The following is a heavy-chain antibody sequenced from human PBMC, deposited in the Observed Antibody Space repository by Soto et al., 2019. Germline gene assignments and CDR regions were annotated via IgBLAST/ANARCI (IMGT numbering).Heavy chain of an antibody. CDR3: ARSRCQLLDYDAFDI. D-gene: IGHD2-2*01. CDR2: IYYSGST. V-gene: IGHV4-59*01. J-gene: IGHJ3*02. CDR1: GGSISSYY. Sequence: SETLSLTCTVSGGSISSYYWSWIRQPPGKGLEWIGYIYYSGSTNYNPSLKSRVTISVDTSKNQFSLKLSSVTAADTAVYYCARSRCQLLDYDAFDIWGQGTMVTVSS.